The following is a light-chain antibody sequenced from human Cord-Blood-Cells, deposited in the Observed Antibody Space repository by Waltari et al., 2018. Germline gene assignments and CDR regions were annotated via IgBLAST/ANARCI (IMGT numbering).Light chain of an antibody. J-gene: IGKJ4*01. CDR1: QSISSY. Sequence: DIQMTQSPSSLSASVGDRVTITCRASQSISSYLNWYQQKPGKDPKLLIYASSSLQSGVPSRFSGSGSGTDFTLTISSLQPEDFATYYCQQSYSTLTFGGGTKVEI. CDR2: ASS. CDR3: QQSYSTLT. V-gene: IGKV1-39*01.